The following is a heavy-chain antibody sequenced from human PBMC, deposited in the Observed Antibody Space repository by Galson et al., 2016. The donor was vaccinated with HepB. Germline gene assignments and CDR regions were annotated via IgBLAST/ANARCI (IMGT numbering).Heavy chain of an antibody. CDR1: GLTLDAYD. D-gene: IGHD2/OR15-2a*01. CDR2: ISQNDIST. J-gene: IGHJ6*03. CDR3: ARGSPTSFYHYYMDV. Sequence: SLRLSCAASGLTLDAYDISWVRQAPGRGLQWVSAISQNDISTHYAAPVAGRFTISRQKSKNVVVSQMKRLKVEDTAVYYCARGSPTSFYHYYMDVWGKGTTVTVS. V-gene: IGHV3-23*01.